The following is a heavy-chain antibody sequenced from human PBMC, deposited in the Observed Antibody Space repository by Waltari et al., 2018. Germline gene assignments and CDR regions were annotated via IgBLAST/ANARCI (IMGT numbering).Heavy chain of an antibody. CDR3: ARAPRYYDFWSGQTRGFDY. J-gene: IGHJ4*02. CDR1: GVSFSGYY. CDR2: INHSGST. D-gene: IGHD3-3*01. V-gene: IGHV4-34*01. Sequence: QVQLQQWGAGLLKPSETLSLTCADYGVSFSGYYWTWIRQPPGKGREWIGEINHSGSTNYNPSLKSRVTISVDTSKNQFSLKLSSVTAADTAVYYCARAPRYYDFWSGQTRGFDYWGQGTLVTVSS.